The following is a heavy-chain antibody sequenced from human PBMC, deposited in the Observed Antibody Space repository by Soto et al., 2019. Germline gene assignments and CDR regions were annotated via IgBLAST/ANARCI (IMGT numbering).Heavy chain of an antibody. CDR3: AKDTRYADYVRWFDS. J-gene: IGHJ5*01. D-gene: IGHD4-17*01. V-gene: IGHV3-23*01. Sequence: EVHLLESGGGLVQPGGSLRLSCTASGFTFSSYAMTWVRQAPGRGLEWVSGITASGGRTYYADSVKVRFTISRDNSKNTLYLQMNSLRAEDTAVYYCAKDTRYADYVRWFDSWGQGTLVTVSS. CDR2: ITASGGRT. CDR1: GFTFSSYA.